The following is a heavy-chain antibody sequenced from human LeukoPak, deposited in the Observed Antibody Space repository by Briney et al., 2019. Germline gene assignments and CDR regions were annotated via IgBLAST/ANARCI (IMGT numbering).Heavy chain of an antibody. D-gene: IGHD6-19*01. CDR1: GSTFSSYA. J-gene: IGHJ4*02. V-gene: IGHV3-23*01. CDR3: AKDLYSSGWYSTLDN. CDR2: NSGSGGST. Sequence: GGSLRLSCAASGSTFSSYAMSWVRQAPGKGLEWVSGNSGSGGSTYYADSVKGRFTISRDNSKNTVYLQMNSLRAEDTAVYYCAKDLYSSGWYSTLDNWGQRILVTVSS.